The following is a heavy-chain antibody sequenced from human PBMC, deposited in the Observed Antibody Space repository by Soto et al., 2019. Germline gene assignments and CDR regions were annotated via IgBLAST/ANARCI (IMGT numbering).Heavy chain of an antibody. D-gene: IGHD2-8*01. Sequence: QVQLEQSGAEVKKPGSSEKVSCKASGGTFRTAAISWVRQAPGQGLEWMGGIMPVFRTPDYAQKFQGRVTITADESTNTAYMEFSGLRSDDTAVYYCARDNDRPQLGGNYYYILDVWGQGTTITVSS. CDR3: ARDNDRPQLGGNYYYILDV. CDR2: IMPVFRTP. J-gene: IGHJ6*02. CDR1: GGTFRTAA. V-gene: IGHV1-69*12.